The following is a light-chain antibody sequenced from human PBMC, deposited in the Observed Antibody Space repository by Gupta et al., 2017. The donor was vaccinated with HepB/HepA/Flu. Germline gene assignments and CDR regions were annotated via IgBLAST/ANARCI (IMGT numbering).Light chain of an antibody. Sequence: IHMLQSPSSLSASVGDRITVTCRASQPINNYLNWYQQRPGKAPTLLVYAVSNLQNGVPSRFSGSASGTVFILSINGLQPEDFATYYCQQSFRNFTFGQGTRLDIK. J-gene: IGKJ5*01. V-gene: IGKV1-39*01. CDR2: AVS. CDR1: QPINNY. CDR3: QQSFRNFT.